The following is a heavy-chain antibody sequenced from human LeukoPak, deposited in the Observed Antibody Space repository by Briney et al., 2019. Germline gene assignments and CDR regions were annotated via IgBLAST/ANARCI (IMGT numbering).Heavy chain of an antibody. CDR1: GVSFSGYY. CDR3: ARVFRVGWYSSGWYYFDY. CDR2: INHSGST. D-gene: IGHD6-19*01. V-gene: IGHV4-34*01. Sequence: SETLSLTCAVYGVSFSGYYWSWIRQPPGKGLEWIGEINHSGSTNYNPSLKSRVTISVDTFKNQFSLKLSSVTAADTAVYYCARVFRVGWYSSGWYYFDYWGQGTLVTVSS. J-gene: IGHJ4*02.